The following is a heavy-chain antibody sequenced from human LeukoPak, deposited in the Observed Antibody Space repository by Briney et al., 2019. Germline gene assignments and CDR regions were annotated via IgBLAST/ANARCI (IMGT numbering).Heavy chain of an antibody. CDR2: IYYSGST. CDR1: GGSISSYY. V-gene: IGHV4-59*01. Sequence: SETLSLTCTVSGGSISSYYWSWIRQPPGKGLEWIGYIYYSGSTNYNPSLKSRVTISVDTSKNQFSLKLSSVTAADTAVYYCARGDYYDSSGYALADYWGQGTLVTVSS. J-gene: IGHJ4*02. D-gene: IGHD3-22*01. CDR3: ARGDYYDSSGYALADY.